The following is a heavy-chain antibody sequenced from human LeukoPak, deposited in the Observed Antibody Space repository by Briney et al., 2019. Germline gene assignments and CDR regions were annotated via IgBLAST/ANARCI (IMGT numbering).Heavy chain of an antibody. Sequence: KAGGSLRLSCAASGFNFGHYGMHWVRQAPGKGLEWVSSISSSSSYIYCADSVKGRFTLSRDNAKNSLYLQMNSLRAEDTAVYYCAREGRLLWFGELSDYYYGMDVWGQGTTVTVSS. J-gene: IGHJ6*02. V-gene: IGHV3-21*01. CDR2: ISSSSSYI. CDR3: AREGRLLWFGELSDYYYGMDV. D-gene: IGHD3-10*01. CDR1: GFNFGHYG.